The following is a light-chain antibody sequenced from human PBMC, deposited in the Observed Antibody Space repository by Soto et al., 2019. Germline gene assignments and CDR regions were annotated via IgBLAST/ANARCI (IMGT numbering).Light chain of an antibody. CDR1: SSNIGAGYD. CDR3: QSYDSSLSGYV. CDR2: GNT. Sequence: QSVLTQPPSVSGAPGQRVTISCTGSSSNIGAGYDVHWYQQLPGTAPKLLIYGNTNRPSGVPDRISGSKSGTSASLAISGFQAEDETDYYCQSYDSSLSGYVFGTGTKVTVL. J-gene: IGLJ1*01. V-gene: IGLV1-40*01.